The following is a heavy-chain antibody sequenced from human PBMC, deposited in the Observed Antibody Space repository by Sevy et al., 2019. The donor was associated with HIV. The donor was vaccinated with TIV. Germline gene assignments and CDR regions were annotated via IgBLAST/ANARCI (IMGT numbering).Heavy chain of an antibody. CDR1: GYTLTKLS. CDR2: FDRQDGA. V-gene: IGHV1-24*01. Sequence: ASVKVSCKVSGYTLTKLSIHWVRQAPGKGLEWMGDFDRQDGAIYAQRFQGRLTMTEDTSTDTAYMELSSLTSEDTAVYSCATVGLRYCSGASCYQVDWFDPWGQGTLVTVSS. CDR3: ATVGLRYCSGASCYQVDWFDP. D-gene: IGHD2-15*01. J-gene: IGHJ5*02.